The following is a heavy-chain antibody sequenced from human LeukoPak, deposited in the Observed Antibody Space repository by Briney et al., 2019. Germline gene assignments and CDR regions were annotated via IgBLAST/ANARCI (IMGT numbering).Heavy chain of an antibody. CDR1: GFTFSSYG. J-gene: IGHJ4*02. V-gene: IGHV3-23*01. CDR2: VSATGYTT. CDR3: AKDLHGAFDY. Sequence: GGSLRLSCVASGFTFSSYGMSWVRQAPGKGLEWVSYVSATGYTTNYADSVKGRFTMSRDNSKNTLSLQMNSLRAEDTAVYYCAKDLHGAFDYWGQGILVTVSS. D-gene: IGHD3-10*01.